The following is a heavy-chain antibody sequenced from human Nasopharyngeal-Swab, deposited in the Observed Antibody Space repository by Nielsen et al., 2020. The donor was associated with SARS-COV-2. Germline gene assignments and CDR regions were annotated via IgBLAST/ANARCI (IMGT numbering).Heavy chain of an antibody. CDR3: TTLHRTGWF. CDR2: IKRKADGGTV. Sequence: GGSLRLSCAASGFVFSSVWMSWVRQAPGKGLEWVGRIKRKADGGTVEYATAVRGRFSISRDDSRNTLFLQMNRLKTEDTAVYYCTTLHRTGWFWGLGTLVTVS. V-gene: IGHV3-15*01. CDR1: GFVFSSVW. D-gene: IGHD6-19*01. J-gene: IGHJ4*02.